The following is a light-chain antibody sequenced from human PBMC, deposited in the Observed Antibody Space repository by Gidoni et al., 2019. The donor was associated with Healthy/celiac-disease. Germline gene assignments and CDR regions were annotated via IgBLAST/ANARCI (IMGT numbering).Light chain of an antibody. Sequence: QSVLTQPPSASGTPGQRVTISCSGSSSNIGSNYVYWYKQLPGTAPKLLIYRNNQRPSGVPDRFSGSKCGTSASLAISGLRSEDEADYYCAAWDDSLSGHVVFGGGTKLTVL. V-gene: IGLV1-47*01. CDR2: RNN. J-gene: IGLJ2*01. CDR1: SSNIGSNY. CDR3: AAWDDSLSGHVV.